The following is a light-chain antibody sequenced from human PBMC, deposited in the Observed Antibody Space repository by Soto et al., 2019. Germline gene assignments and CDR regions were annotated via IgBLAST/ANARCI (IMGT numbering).Light chain of an antibody. Sequence: DIQMTQSPSTLSPSVGDSVTITCRASQRIGTWLAWYQLKPGKAPNLLIYDVSSLESGVPSRFSGSGSGTEFTLSISGLQPDDFATYYCQQYNSYPSFGGGTKVESK. CDR2: DVS. CDR1: QRIGTW. CDR3: QQYNSYPS. J-gene: IGKJ4*01. V-gene: IGKV1-5*01.